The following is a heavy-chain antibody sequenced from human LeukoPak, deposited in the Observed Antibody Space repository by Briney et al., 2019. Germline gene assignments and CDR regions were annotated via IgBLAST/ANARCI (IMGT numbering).Heavy chain of an antibody. CDR1: GYTFTGYY. J-gene: IGHJ4*02. CDR2: INPNSGGT. CDR3: ARVLFGVVTPFDY. D-gene: IGHD3-3*01. V-gene: IGHV1-2*02. Sequence: ASVKVSCKASGYTFTGYYMHWVRQAPGQGLKWMGWINPNSGGTNYAQKFQGRVTMTRDTSISTAYMELSRLRSDDTAVYYCARVLFGVVTPFDYWGQGTLVTVSS.